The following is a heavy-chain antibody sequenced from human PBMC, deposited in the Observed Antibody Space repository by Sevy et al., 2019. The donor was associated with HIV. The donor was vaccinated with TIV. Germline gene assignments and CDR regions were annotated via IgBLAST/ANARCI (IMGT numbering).Heavy chain of an antibody. CDR1: GYTFTSYG. CDR3: AREWGNNYDFWSGYYYRYYYYGMDV. Sequence: ASVKVSCKASGYTFTSYGISWVRQAPGQGLEWMGWISAYNGNTNYAQKLQGRVTMTTDTSTRTAYMELRSLRSDDTAVYYCAREWGNNYDFWSGYYYRYYYYGMDVWGQGTTVTVSS. CDR2: ISAYNGNT. J-gene: IGHJ6*02. D-gene: IGHD3-3*01. V-gene: IGHV1-18*01.